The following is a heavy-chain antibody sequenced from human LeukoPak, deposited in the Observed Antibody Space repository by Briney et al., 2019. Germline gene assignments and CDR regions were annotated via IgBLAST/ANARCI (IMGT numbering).Heavy chain of an antibody. J-gene: IGHJ6*03. D-gene: IGHD2-2*01. CDR3: AKDPLYCSSTSCYYHYYMDV. V-gene: IGHV3-23*01. CDR1: GFTFSSYA. Sequence: GGSLRLSCAASGFTFSSYAMTWVRQAPGKGLEWVSAISGSGGSTYYADSVKGRFTISRDNSKNTLYLQMNSLRAEDTAVYYCAKDPLYCSSTSCYYHYYMDVWGKGTTVTVSS. CDR2: ISGSGGST.